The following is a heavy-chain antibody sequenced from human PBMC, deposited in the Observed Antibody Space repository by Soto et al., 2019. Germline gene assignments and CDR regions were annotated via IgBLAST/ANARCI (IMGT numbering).Heavy chain of an antibody. Sequence: GGSLRLSCAASGFTFSSYAMSWVRQAPGKGLEWVSAISGSGGSTYYADSVKGRFTISRDNSKNTLYLQMNSLRAEDTAVYYCAKVGKVGTAAMYDFDYWGQGTLVTVSS. CDR1: GFTFSSYA. CDR2: ISGSGGST. CDR3: AKVGKVGTAAMYDFDY. D-gene: IGHD2-2*01. V-gene: IGHV3-23*01. J-gene: IGHJ4*02.